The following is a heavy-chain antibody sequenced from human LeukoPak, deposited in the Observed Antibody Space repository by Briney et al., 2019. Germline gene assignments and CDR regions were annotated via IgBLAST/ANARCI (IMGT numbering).Heavy chain of an antibody. CDR2: VSGSGGST. CDR1: GFTLSSYA. Sequence: GGSLRLSCAASGFTLSSYAMSWVRQAPGKGLEWVSAVSGSGGSTHYADSVKGRFTISRDNSKNTLYLQMNSLRAEDTAVYYCAKDVYYYDSSGYKNEYFQHWGQGTLVTVSS. CDR3: AKDVYYYDSSGYKNEYFQH. J-gene: IGHJ1*01. V-gene: IGHV3-23*01. D-gene: IGHD3-22*01.